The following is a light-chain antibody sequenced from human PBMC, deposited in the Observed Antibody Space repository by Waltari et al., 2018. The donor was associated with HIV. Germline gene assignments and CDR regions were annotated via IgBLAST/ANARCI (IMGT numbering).Light chain of an antibody. Sequence: DIQLTQSPSFMSASVGDRVTITCRASQAISSNLAWYQQKPGQAPTLLIYAASSLPSGVPSRFSGSVSGTEFTLTIRSLQPEDFATYYCQHLNSYPPFTFGPGTTVD. CDR3: QHLNSYPPFT. CDR1: QAISSN. J-gene: IGKJ3*01. CDR2: AAS. V-gene: IGKV1-9*01.